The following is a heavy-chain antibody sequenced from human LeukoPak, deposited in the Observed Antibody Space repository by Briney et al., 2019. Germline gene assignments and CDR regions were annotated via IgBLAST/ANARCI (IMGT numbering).Heavy chain of an antibody. Sequence: GGSLRLSCAASGFTFSSYAMHWVRQAPGKGLEWVAVISYDGSNKYYADSVKGRFTISRDNSKNTLYLQMNSLRAEDTAVYYCARGSMVRDGRGASGYYYYGMDVWGQGTTVTVSS. CDR2: ISYDGSNK. CDR3: ARGSMVRDGRGASGYYYYGMDV. J-gene: IGHJ6*02. CDR1: GFTFSSYA. V-gene: IGHV3-30*04. D-gene: IGHD3-10*01.